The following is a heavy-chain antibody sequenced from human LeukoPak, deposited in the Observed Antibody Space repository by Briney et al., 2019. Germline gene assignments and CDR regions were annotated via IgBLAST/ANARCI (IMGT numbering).Heavy chain of an antibody. J-gene: IGHJ4*02. D-gene: IGHD6-6*01. Sequence: GGSLKLSCAASGLTFSGSDMHWVRQASGKGLEWVGRIRTKANNYAPAFAASVKGRFTISRDESKNTVYLQMNSLRAEDTAVYYCARDIEYSSPRGVDYWGQGTLVTVSS. CDR2: IRTKANNYAP. V-gene: IGHV3-73*01. CDR3: ARDIEYSSPRGVDY. CDR1: GLTFSGSD.